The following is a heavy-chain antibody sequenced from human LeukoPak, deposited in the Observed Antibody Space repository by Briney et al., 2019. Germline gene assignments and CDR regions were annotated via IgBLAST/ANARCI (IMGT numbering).Heavy chain of an antibody. CDR2: IRYDGSNK. Sequence: GGSLRLSCAASGFTFSSYGMHWVRQAPGKGLEWVAFIRYDGSNKYYADSVKGRFTISRDNPKNTLYLQMSSLRAEDTAVYYCAKDTPDSSAYYLENRGQGTLVTVSS. CDR3: AKDTPDSSAYYLEN. V-gene: IGHV3-30*02. CDR1: GFTFSSYG. J-gene: IGHJ4*02. D-gene: IGHD3-22*01.